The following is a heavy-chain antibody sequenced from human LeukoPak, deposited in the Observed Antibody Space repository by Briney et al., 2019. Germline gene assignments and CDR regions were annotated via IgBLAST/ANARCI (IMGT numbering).Heavy chain of an antibody. D-gene: IGHD3-22*01. Sequence: GGSLRLSCAASGSTFSSYAMSWVRQAPGKGLEWVSRIRGGGDTTHYADSVKGRFTISRDNSKNTLYLQMNSLRAEDTAVYYCASILLAYYYDSSGFDYYFDYWGQGTLVTVSS. CDR3: ASILLAYYYDSSGFDYYFDY. CDR1: GSTFSSYA. J-gene: IGHJ4*02. CDR2: IRGGGDTT. V-gene: IGHV3-23*01.